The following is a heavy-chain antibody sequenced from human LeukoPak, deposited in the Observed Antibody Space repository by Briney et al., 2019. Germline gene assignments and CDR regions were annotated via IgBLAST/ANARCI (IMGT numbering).Heavy chain of an antibody. CDR3: ASHRRSHGAEY. Sequence: SETLCHTPTLSRGSSEHSFWSCTRHPPGRGLEFRGYVYYPGTDDYIPSLKGRVTISVSKARSQFSLNLRSVTAADTEVYFCASHRRSHGAEYWGQGTLVTVSS. CDR1: RGSSEHSF. D-gene: IGHD5-18*01. J-gene: IGHJ4*02. V-gene: IGHV4-59*08. CDR2: VYYPGTD.